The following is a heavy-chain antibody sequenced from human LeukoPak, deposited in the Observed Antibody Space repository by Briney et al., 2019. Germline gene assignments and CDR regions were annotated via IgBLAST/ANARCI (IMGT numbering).Heavy chain of an antibody. Sequence: VASVKVSCKASGGTFSSYAISWVRQAPGQGLEWMGGIIPIFGTANYAQKFQGRVTITTDESTSTAYMELSSLRSEDTAVYYCARAHSSGSRGIGDYWAQGPLVPVSS. CDR3: ARAHSSGSRGIGDY. V-gene: IGHV1-69*05. J-gene: IGHJ4*02. CDR1: GGTFSSYA. D-gene: IGHD3-22*01. CDR2: IIPIFGTA.